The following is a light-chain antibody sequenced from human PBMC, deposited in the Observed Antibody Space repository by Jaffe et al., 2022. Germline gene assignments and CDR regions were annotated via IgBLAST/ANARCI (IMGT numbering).Light chain of an antibody. CDR3: QQFYTTPRGFT. V-gene: IGKV4-1*01. CDR1: QTVLSDSHNQNY. CDR2: WAS. Sequence: DIVMTQSPEYLAVSLGERATINCRSSQTVLSDSHNQNYLSWYQQKPGQPPRLLIYWASTRESGVPDRFSGSGSGTDFTLTISSLQAEDVAVYYCQQFYTTPRGFTFGPGTKVDIK. J-gene: IGKJ3*01.